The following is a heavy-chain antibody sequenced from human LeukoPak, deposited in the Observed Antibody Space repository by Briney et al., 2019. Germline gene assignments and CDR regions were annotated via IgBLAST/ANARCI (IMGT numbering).Heavy chain of an antibody. CDR1: GFTFSDYT. CDR3: ARDFAVMAY. D-gene: IGHD2-21*01. CDR2: ISSSSTSI. Sequence: PGGSLRLSCAASGFTFSDYTMNWVRQAPGKGLEWVSSISSSSTSIYYADSVKGRFTISRDNAKSSLYLQMNSLRAEDTAMYYCARDFAVMAYWGQGTLVTVSS. V-gene: IGHV3-21*03. J-gene: IGHJ4*02.